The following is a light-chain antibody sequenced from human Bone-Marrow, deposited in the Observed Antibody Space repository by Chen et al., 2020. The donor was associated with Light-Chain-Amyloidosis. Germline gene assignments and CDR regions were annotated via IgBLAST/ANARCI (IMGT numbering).Light chain of an antibody. CDR2: DVS. V-gene: IGLV2-11*01. CDR3: CSYAGSYTLV. CDR1: SSDVGGYNY. J-gene: IGLJ2*01. Sequence: QSALTQPRSVSGSPGQSVTLSCTGTSSDVGGYNYFSWYHQHPGKAPKLMIYDVSKRPSGVPDRFSGSKSGNTASLTISGLQAEDEADYYCCSYAGSYTLVFGGGTKLTVL.